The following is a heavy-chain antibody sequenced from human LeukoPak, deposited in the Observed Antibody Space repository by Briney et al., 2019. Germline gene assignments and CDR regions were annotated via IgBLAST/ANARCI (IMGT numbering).Heavy chain of an antibody. D-gene: IGHD3-22*01. CDR3: ARLAVPTHYYDSSGPPG. V-gene: IGHV3-21*01. Sequence: GGSLRLSCAASGFTFSDYSMIWVRQAPGKGLEWLSSISSSSSYIFYADSLKGRFTISRDNAKNSLFLQMNSLRVEDTAVYYCARLAVPTHYYDSSGPPGWGQGTLVTVSS. CDR1: GFTFSDYS. J-gene: IGHJ4*02. CDR2: ISSSSSYI.